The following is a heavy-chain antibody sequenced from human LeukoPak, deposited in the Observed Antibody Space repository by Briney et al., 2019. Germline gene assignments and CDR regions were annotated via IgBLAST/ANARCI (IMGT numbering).Heavy chain of an antibody. J-gene: IGHJ4*02. CDR1: GFTFGKYW. Sequence: GGSLRLSCVASGFTFGKYWMSWVRQAPGKGLEWVANIKLDGSEKNYVDSVKGRFTISRDNTKNSLYLQMNSLRAEDMAVFYCTRDQYDTWSRRGNFDSWGQGTLVIVSS. D-gene: IGHD3-3*01. CDR2: IKLDGSEK. V-gene: IGHV3-7*03. CDR3: TRDQYDTWSRRGNFDS.